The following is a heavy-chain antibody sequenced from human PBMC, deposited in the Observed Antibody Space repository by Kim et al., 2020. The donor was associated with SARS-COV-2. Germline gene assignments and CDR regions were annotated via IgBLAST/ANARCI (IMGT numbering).Heavy chain of an antibody. Sequence: KYYSTSLKTRLTISKDTSKNHVVLTMTNMDPVDTASYYCARMVAGTTSLDYWGQGTLVTVSS. V-gene: IGHV2-70*01. CDR2: K. CDR3: ARMVAGTTSLDY. D-gene: IGHD1-26*01. J-gene: IGHJ4*02.